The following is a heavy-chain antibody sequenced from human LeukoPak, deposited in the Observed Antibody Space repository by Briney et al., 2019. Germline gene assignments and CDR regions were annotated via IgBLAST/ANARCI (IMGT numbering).Heavy chain of an antibody. CDR1: GLDLRRQN. CDR3: ARDRENREGFCAGGTWSPPVY. V-gene: IGHV3-21*04. D-gene: IGHD2-8*02. CDR2: ITTDSGNL. J-gene: IGHJ4*02. Sequence: GGSLRLACVASGLDLRRQNMKSVRQAPGKGLEWLSSITTDSGNLTYAVSLTDRVTISINKSKRTLYLQMKRLTAEDTGVYYCARDRENREGFCAGGTWSPPVYWGRGTLVVVSS.